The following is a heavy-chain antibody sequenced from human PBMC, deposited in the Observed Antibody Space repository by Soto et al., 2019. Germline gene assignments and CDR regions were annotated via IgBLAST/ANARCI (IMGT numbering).Heavy chain of an antibody. CDR2: IYHSGST. J-gene: IGHJ5*02. CDR3: ARDERMDYYDSSGYFHWFDP. CDR1: GGSISSSNW. V-gene: IGHV4-4*02. D-gene: IGHD3-22*01. Sequence: SETLSLTCAASGGSISSSNWWSWVRQPPGKGLEWIGEIYHSGSTNYNPSLKSRVTISVDKSKNQFSLKLSSVTAADTAVYYCARDERMDYYDSSGYFHWFDPWGQGTLVTVSS.